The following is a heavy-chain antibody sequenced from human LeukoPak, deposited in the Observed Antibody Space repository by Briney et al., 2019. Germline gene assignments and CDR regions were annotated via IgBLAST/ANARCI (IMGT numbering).Heavy chain of an antibody. Sequence: AETLSLTCTVSGGSIISSDYHWGWVRQPPGKGLEWIGTISYSGNTDYNPSLRSRVTISVDTSNNQFSLRLGSVTAADTAVYHCARHCCSGPAKRVFDIWGQGTMVTVSS. V-gene: IGHV4-39*01. CDR1: GGSIISSDYH. CDR3: ARHCCSGPAKRVFDI. CDR2: ISYSGNT. D-gene: IGHD2-15*01. J-gene: IGHJ3*02.